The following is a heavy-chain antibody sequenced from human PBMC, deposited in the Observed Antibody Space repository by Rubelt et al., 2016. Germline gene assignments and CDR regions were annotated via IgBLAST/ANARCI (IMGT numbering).Heavy chain of an antibody. V-gene: IGHV4-39*07. CDR3: ARRRRYSGSSYWYFDL. Sequence: QQQLQESGPGLVKPSETLSLTCIVSGGSISGSSYYWGWIRQPPGKGLEWIASIFSSGGTSYSPSLKSRVTISVDTSKNQFSLKLSSVTAADTAVYYCARRRRYSGSSYWYFDLWGRGTLVTVSS. J-gene: IGHJ2*01. CDR2: IFSSGGT. CDR1: GGSISGSSYY. D-gene: IGHD1-26*01.